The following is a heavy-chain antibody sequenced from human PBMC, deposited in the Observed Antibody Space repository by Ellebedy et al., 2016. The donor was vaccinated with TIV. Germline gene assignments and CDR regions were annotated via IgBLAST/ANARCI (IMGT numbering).Heavy chain of an antibody. D-gene: IGHD1-26*01. Sequence: AASVKVSCKASGYTFTSYYMHWVRQAPGQGLEWMGIINPSGGSTSYEQKLQGRVTMTRDTSTSTVYMELSNLRPEDTAVYYCARDRGGVGATNGFDYWGQGTLVTVSS. CDR3: ARDRGGVGATNGFDY. J-gene: IGHJ4*02. V-gene: IGHV1-46*04. CDR2: INPSGGST. CDR1: GYTFTSYY.